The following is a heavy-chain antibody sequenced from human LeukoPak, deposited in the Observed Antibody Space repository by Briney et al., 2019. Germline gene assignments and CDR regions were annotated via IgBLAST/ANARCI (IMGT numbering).Heavy chain of an antibody. V-gene: IGHV4-59*01. D-gene: IGHD2/OR15-2a*01. Sequence: SETLSLTCTVSGGSINNYYWSWIRQPPGKRPEWIGYIYYTGTTKYNPSLKSRVTISVDPSKNQFSLKVRSVTAADTAVYYCAKHLSNAFYDMIWFDPWGQGTLVTVSS. CDR2: IYYTGTT. CDR3: AKHLSNAFYDMIWFDP. J-gene: IGHJ5*02. CDR1: GGSINNYY.